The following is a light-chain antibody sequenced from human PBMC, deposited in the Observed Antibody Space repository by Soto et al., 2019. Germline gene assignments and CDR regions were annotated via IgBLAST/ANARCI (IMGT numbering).Light chain of an antibody. CDR2: EVY. J-gene: IGLJ2*01. V-gene: IGLV2-8*01. Sequence: QSALTQPPSASGSPGQSVTISCTGTSSDVGSYGYVSWYQQHSGKAPKLMLYEVYKRPSGVPDRFSGSRSGNTASLTVSGLQSEVEANYYCASYAGNDIVLFGGGTQLTVL. CDR1: SSDVGSYGY. CDR3: ASYAGNDIVL.